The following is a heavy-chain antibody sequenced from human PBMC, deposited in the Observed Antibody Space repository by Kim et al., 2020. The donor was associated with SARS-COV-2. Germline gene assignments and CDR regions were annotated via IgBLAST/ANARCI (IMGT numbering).Heavy chain of an antibody. V-gene: IGHV3-33*06. Sequence: YADSGKGRFTISRDNSKNTLYLQMNSLRAEDTAVYYCAKDGGTAYDAFDIWGQGTMVTVSS. CDR3: AKDGGTAYDAFDI. J-gene: IGHJ3*02. D-gene: IGHD3-16*01.